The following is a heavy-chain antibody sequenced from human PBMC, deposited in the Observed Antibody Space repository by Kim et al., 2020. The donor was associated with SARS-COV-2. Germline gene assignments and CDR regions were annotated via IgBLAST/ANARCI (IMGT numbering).Heavy chain of an antibody. Sequence: SETLSLTCTVSGGSISSSSYYWGWIRQPPGKGLEWIGSIYYSGSTYYNPSLKSRVTISVDTSKNQFSLKLSSVTAADTAVYYCARRAYYDFWSGYQNSLWYFDLWGRGTLVTVSS. CDR1: GGSISSSSYY. D-gene: IGHD3-3*01. CDR2: IYYSGST. V-gene: IGHV4-39*01. J-gene: IGHJ2*01. CDR3: ARRAYYDFWSGYQNSLWYFDL.